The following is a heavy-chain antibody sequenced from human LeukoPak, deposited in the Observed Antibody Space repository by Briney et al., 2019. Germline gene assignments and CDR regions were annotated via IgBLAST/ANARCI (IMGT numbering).Heavy chain of an antibody. CDR2: IYYSGSS. D-gene: IGHD2-2*01. J-gene: IGHJ3*02. CDR1: GASISSES. CDR3: ARPKDSTMVIGAFDI. Sequence: SETLSLTHTPTGASISSESGRWSRQAQRKGLDGSGYIYYSGSSYYNPPLKSRVTMSVDSSKNQFSLKLTSVTAADTAVYYCARPKDSTMVIGAFDIWGQGTMVTVSS. V-gene: IGHV4-59*13.